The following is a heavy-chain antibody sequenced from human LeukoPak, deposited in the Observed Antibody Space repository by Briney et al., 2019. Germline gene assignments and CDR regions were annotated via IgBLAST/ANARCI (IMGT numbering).Heavy chain of an antibody. CDR3: ARAPRANNSSTPKRYYYYYYMDV. J-gene: IGHJ6*03. CDR2: IYSGGST. CDR1: GFTVSSNY. V-gene: IGHV3-66*02. Sequence: GSLRLSCAASGFTVSSNYMSWVRQAPGKGLEWVSVIYSGGSTYYADSVKGRFTISRDNSKNTLYLQMNSLRAEDTAVYYCARAPRANNSSTPKRYYYYYYMDVWGKGTTVTVSS. D-gene: IGHD2-2*01.